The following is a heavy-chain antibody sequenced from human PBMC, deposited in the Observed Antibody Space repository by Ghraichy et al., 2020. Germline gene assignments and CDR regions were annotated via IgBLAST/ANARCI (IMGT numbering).Heavy chain of an antibody. J-gene: IGHJ3*02. V-gene: IGHV3-20*01. CDR2: INWNGGST. D-gene: IGHD3-3*01. Sequence: LSLTCAASGFTFDDYGMSWVRQAPGKGLEWGSGINWNGGSTGYADSVKGRFTISRDKAKNSLYLQMNSLRAEDTALYHCARDRMGRITIFGVVIIEAAFDIWGQGTMVTVSS. CDR3: ARDRMGRITIFGVVIIEAAFDI. CDR1: GFTFDDYG.